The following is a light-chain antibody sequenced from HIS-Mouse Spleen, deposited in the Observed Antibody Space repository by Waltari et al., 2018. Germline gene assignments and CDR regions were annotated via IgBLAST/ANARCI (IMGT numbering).Light chain of an antibody. CDR1: SSDVGGYNY. J-gene: IGLJ2*01. Sequence: QSALTQPPSASGSPGQSVTISCTGTSSDVGGYNYVSWYQQHPGKAPKLMIYEVSKRPSGVPARVSGSKSGNTASLTVAGLQAEDEADYYCSSYAGSNNLVFGGGTKLTVL. CDR3: SSYAGSNNLV. V-gene: IGLV2-8*01. CDR2: EVS.